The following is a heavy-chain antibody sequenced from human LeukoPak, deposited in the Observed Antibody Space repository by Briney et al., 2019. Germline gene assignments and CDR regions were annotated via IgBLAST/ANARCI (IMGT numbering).Heavy chain of an antibody. CDR2: ISSSSTI. Sequence: PGGSLRLSCAASGFTFSSYSMNWVRQAPGKGLEWVSYISSSSTIYYADSVKGRFTISRDNAKNSLYLQMNSLRAEDTAVYYCARGRSYYFPNHFKPQEFDYWGQGTLVTVSS. V-gene: IGHV3-48*01. D-gene: IGHD3-10*01. CDR1: GFTFSSYS. CDR3: ARGRSYYFPNHFKPQEFDY. J-gene: IGHJ4*02.